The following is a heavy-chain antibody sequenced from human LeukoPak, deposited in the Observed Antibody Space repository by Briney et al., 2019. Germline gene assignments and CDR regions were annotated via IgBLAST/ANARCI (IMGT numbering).Heavy chain of an antibody. CDR1: GYSFNTYW. V-gene: IGHV5-10-1*01. CDR3: ARIPRDNGDYPFRFDY. CDR2: IDPSDSYT. D-gene: IGHD4-17*01. Sequence: RAESLQISCKGSGYSFNTYWIGWGRQMPGKGREWMGRIDPSDSYTNYSPSFKGHVTVSADKSISTAFLQWSSLKASDTATYYCARIPRDNGDYPFRFDYWGQGTLVTVSS. J-gene: IGHJ4*02.